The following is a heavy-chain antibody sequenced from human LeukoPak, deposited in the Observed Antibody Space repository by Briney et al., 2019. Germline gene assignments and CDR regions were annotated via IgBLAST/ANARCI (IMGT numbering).Heavy chain of an antibody. CDR1: GGSISSYY. CDR2: IYTSGST. Sequence: PSETLSLTCTVSGGSISSYYWGWIRQPAGKGLEWIGRIYTSGSTNYNPSLKSRVTMSVDTSKNQFSLKLSSVTAADTAVYYCARDLRYYDSSGYSHDAFDIWGQGTMVTVSS. J-gene: IGHJ3*02. CDR3: ARDLRYYDSSGYSHDAFDI. V-gene: IGHV4-4*07. D-gene: IGHD3-22*01.